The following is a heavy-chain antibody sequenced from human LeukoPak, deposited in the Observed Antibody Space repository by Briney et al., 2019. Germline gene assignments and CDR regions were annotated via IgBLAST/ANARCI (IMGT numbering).Heavy chain of an antibody. J-gene: IGHJ4*02. CDR1: GGSFSGYY. CDR3: ASLDGYNMNFDY. V-gene: IGHV4-59*01. D-gene: IGHD5-24*01. Sequence: SETLSLTCAVYGGSFSGYYWSWIRQPPGKGLEWIGYIYYSGSTNYNPSLKSRVTISVDTSKNQFSLKLSSVTAADTAVYYCASLDGYNMNFDYWGQGTLVTVSS. CDR2: IYYSGST.